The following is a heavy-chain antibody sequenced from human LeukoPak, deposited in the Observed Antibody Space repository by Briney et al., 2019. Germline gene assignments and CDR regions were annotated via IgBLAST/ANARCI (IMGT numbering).Heavy chain of an antibody. CDR3: AREYGFMTTVFHAFDI. V-gene: IGHV4-39*07. Sequence: PSETLSLTCTVSGGSITSSSYYWGWIRQPPGKGLEWIGSVYYSGNTYYNPSLKSRVTISVDTSKKQFSLKLTSVTAADTAIYYCAREYGFMTTVFHAFDIWGQGTMVTVSS. CDR1: GGSITSSSYY. J-gene: IGHJ3*02. CDR2: VYYSGNT. D-gene: IGHD4-17*01.